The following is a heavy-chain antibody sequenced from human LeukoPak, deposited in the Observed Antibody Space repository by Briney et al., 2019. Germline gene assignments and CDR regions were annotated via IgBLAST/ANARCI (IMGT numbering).Heavy chain of an antibody. V-gene: IGHV4-39*07. Sequence: PSETLSLTCTVSGGSISGSSYYWGWIRQPPGKGLEWIGSMYYSGSTYYNPSLKSRITISVDTSKNQFSLKLSSVTAADTAVYYCAREPFGYFDSWGQGTLATVSS. CDR3: AREPFGYFDS. D-gene: IGHD3-10*01. CDR2: MYYSGST. J-gene: IGHJ4*02. CDR1: GGSISGSSYY.